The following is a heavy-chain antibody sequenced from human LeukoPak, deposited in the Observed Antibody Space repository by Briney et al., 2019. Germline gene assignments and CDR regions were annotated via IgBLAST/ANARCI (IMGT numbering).Heavy chain of an antibody. V-gene: IGHV1-2*02. D-gene: IGHD1-26*01. CDR3: ARDLFNSGSHEGANWFDP. CDR2: INPNSGGT. CDR1: GYTFTGYY. J-gene: IGHJ5*02. Sequence: ASVKVSCKASGYTFTGYYMHWVRQAPGQGLEWMGWINPNSGGTNYAQKFQGRVTMTRDTSTSTVYMELSSLRSEDTAVYYCARDLFNSGSHEGANWFDPWGQGTLVTVSS.